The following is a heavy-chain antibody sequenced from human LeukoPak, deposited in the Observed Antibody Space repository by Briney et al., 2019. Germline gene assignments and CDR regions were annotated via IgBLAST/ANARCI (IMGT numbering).Heavy chain of an antibody. V-gene: IGHV1-8*02. CDR2: MNPNSGNT. CDR1: GYTFTSYG. D-gene: IGHD2-15*01. Sequence: ALVTVSCKASGYTFTSYGISWVRQAPGQGLEWMGWMNPNSGNTGYAQKFQGRVTMTRNTSISTAYMELSSLRSEDTAVYYCARGGWQDYWGQGTLVTVSS. CDR3: ARGGWQDY. J-gene: IGHJ4*02.